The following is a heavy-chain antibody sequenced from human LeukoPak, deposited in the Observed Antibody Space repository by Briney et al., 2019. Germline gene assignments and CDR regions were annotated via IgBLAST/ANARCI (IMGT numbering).Heavy chain of an antibody. D-gene: IGHD2-15*01. V-gene: IGHV3-23*01. CDR1: GFTFSRYA. Sequence: GGSLRLSCAASGFTFSRYAMNWVRQAPGKGLEWVSAISGSGGSTYYADSVKGRFTISRDNSKNTLFLQMKSLRAEDTALYYCARDFTGLLPPSYYFDYWGQGTLVTVSS. J-gene: IGHJ4*02. CDR3: ARDFTGLLPPSYYFDY. CDR2: ISGSGGST.